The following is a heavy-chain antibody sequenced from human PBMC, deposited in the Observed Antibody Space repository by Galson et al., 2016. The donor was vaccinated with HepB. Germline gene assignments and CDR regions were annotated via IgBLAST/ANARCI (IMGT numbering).Heavy chain of an antibody. J-gene: IGHJ4*02. D-gene: IGHD2-21*01. V-gene: IGHV4-31*11. CDR3: ARDRGAYDRSAGFVDF. Sequence: TLSLTCAVSGGSITSGGFYWTWIRQHPGKGLEWIGHSFYSGNTDYNPSLESRATISLDTSENQFSLRLTSVTAADTAVYYCARDRGAYDRSAGFVDFWGRGTLVTVSS. CDR2: SFYSGNT. CDR1: GGSITSGGFY.